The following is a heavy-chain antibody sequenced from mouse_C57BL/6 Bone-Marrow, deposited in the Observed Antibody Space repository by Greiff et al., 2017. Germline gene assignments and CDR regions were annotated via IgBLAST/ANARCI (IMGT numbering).Heavy chain of an antibody. CDR1: GFNIKDDY. Sequence: VQLQQSGAELVRPGASVKLSCTASGFNIKDDYIHWVKQRPEQGLEWIGWIDPEIGDTEYASKFQGKATITSDTSSNTAYLQLSSLTSEDTAVYSCSSFDGNYWDFWGQGTPLTVAS. D-gene: IGHD2-3*01. J-gene: IGHJ2*01. CDR2: IDPEIGDT. V-gene: IGHV14-4*01. CDR3: SSFDGNYWDF.